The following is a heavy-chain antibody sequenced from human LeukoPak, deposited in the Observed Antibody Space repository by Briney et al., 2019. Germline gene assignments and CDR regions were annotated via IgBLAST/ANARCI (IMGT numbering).Heavy chain of an antibody. Sequence: GGTLRLSCAASGFTFSSYWMHWVRQAPGNGLVWVSRINSDGSGTSYADSVKGRFTISRDNAKNTLYLQMNSLRAEDTAVYYCAREGEMATFDYWGQGTLVTVSS. CDR2: INSDGSGT. J-gene: IGHJ4*02. CDR3: AREGEMATFDY. V-gene: IGHV3-74*01. D-gene: IGHD5-24*01. CDR1: GFTFSSYW.